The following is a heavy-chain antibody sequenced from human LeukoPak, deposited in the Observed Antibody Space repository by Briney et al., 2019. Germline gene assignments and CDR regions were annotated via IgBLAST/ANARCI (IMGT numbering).Heavy chain of an antibody. D-gene: IGHD2-2*01. J-gene: IGHJ4*02. V-gene: IGHV3-48*03. CDR1: GFSLSSYE. CDR2: ISSSGGLI. CDR3: AKEEVPNDS. Sequence: PGGSLRLSCAASGFSLSSYEMNWVRQAPGKGLEWVSYISSSGGLIYYADSLKGRFTISKDNAKNSLYLQMNSLRVEDTAVYYCAKEEVPNDSWGQGILVTVSS.